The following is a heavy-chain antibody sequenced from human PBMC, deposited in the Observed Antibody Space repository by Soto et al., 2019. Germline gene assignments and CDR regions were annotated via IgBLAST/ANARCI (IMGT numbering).Heavy chain of an antibody. CDR3: ARAPRGNYGYPSYFDY. J-gene: IGHJ4*02. Sequence: QVQLQESGRGLVKPSETLSLTCTVSSGSISSYYWSWIRQPPGKGLELIGYIYYSGSTNYNPSLKSRVTISVDTSKNQFSLKLSSVTAADTAVYYCARAPRGNYGYPSYFDYWVQGTLVTVSS. D-gene: IGHD3-10*01. CDR1: SGSISSYY. V-gene: IGHV4-59*01. CDR2: IYYSGST.